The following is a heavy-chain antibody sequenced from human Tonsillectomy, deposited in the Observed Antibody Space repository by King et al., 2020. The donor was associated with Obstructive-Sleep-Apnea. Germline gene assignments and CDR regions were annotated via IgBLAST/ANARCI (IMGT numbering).Heavy chain of an antibody. J-gene: IGHJ4*02. Sequence: VQLVESGGGLVHPGRSLRLSCAASGFTFDDYAMHWVRQVPGKGLEWVSGINWNSGNIAYADSVKGRFVISRDNAKNSLYLQMNSLRPEDTALYYCAKDIGDFAWLLPEWGQGTLVTVSS. V-gene: IGHV3-9*01. D-gene: IGHD3-9*01. CDR1: GFTFDDYA. CDR3: AKDIGDFAWLLPE. CDR2: INWNSGNI.